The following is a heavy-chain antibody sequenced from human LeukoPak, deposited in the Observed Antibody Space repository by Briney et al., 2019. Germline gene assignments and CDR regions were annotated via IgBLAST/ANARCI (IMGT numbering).Heavy chain of an antibody. CDR1: GGTFSSYA. Sequence: SVKVSCKASGGTFSSYAISWVRPAPGQGVEWMGRIITIFGTANYAQKFQGRVTITTDESTSTAYMELSRLRSEDTAVYYCARDSTYYYDSSGQHAFDIWGQGTMVTVSS. J-gene: IGHJ3*02. V-gene: IGHV1-69*05. CDR2: IITIFGTA. CDR3: ARDSTYYYDSSGQHAFDI. D-gene: IGHD3-22*01.